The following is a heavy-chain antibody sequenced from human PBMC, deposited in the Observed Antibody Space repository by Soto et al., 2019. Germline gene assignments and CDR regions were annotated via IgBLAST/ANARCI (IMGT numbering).Heavy chain of an antibody. Sequence: EVQLVQSGAEVKKPGESLRISCKASGYGFTSFWISWVRQMPGKGLEWMGRIDPSDSYTKYSPSFQGHVTISADKSITTAYLHWSSLKASDTAMYYCARHSGWEVPYSVAYWGQGTLVTVSS. CDR2: IDPSDSYT. V-gene: IGHV5-10-1*01. CDR1: GYGFTSFW. CDR3: ARHSGWEVPYSVAY. D-gene: IGHD1-26*01. J-gene: IGHJ4*02.